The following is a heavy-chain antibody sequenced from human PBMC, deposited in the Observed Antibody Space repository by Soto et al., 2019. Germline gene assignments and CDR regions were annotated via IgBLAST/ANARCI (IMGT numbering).Heavy chain of an antibody. CDR3: ARDSTVAGRPFDI. CDR1: GGSISSGGYY. D-gene: IGHD6-6*01. CDR2: IYDSGST. V-gene: IGHV4-31*03. J-gene: IGHJ3*02. Sequence: QVQLQESGPGLVKPSQTLSLTCTVSGGSISSGGYYWNWIRQHPARGLEWIGYIYDSGSTLYNPSLKSRIAISVDTSKNQFSLKLSAVTAADTAIYYCARDSTVAGRPFDIWGQATMVTVSS.